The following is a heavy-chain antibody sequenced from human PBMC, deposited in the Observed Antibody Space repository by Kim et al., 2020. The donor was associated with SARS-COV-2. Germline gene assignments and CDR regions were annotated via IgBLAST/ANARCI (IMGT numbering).Heavy chain of an antibody. CDR1: GGSISSYY. Sequence: SETLSLTCTVSGGSISSYYWSWIRQPAGKGLEWIGRIYTSGSTNYNPSLKSRVTMSVDTSKNQFSLKLSSVTAADTAVYYCARDRIAASQSKNYGMDVWGQGTTVTVSS. CDR2: IYTSGST. D-gene: IGHD6-13*01. CDR3: ARDRIAASQSKNYGMDV. J-gene: IGHJ6*02. V-gene: IGHV4-4*07.